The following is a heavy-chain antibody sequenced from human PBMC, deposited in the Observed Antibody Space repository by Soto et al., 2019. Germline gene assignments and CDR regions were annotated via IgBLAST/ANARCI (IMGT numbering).Heavy chain of an antibody. D-gene: IGHD6-13*01. CDR2: FDPEDGET. V-gene: IGHV1-24*01. Sequence: ASVKVSCKVSGYTLTELSMHWVRQAPGKGLEWMGGFDPEDGETIYAQKFQGRVTMTEDTSTDTAYMELSSLRSEDTAVYYCATARYSSSWYGPREESNFDYWGQGTLVTVSS. CDR1: GYTLTELS. CDR3: ATARYSSSWYGPREESNFDY. J-gene: IGHJ4*02.